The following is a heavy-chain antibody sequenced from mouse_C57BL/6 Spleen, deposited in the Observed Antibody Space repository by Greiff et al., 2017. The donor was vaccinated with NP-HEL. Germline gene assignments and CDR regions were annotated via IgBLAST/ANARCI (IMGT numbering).Heavy chain of an antibody. V-gene: IGHV7-3*01. Sequence: EVQLVESGGGLVQPGGSLSLSCAASGFTFTDYYMSWVRQPPGKALEWLGFIRNKANGYTTEYSASVQGRFTISRDNSQSILYLQMNALRAEDSATYYCARSPFYDGYPYWYFDVWGTGTTVTVSS. CDR3: ARSPFYDGYPYWYFDV. D-gene: IGHD2-3*01. CDR1: GFTFTDYY. J-gene: IGHJ1*03. CDR2: IRNKANGYTT.